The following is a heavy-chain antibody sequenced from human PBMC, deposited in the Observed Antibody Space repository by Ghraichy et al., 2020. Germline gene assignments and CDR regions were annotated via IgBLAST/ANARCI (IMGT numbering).Heavy chain of an antibody. CDR3: AKTRGMATSGHVDY. D-gene: IGHD5-12*01. CDR2: ISGSGGTT. CDR1: GFTLNNYA. Sequence: GGSLRLSCAASGFTLNNYAMTWVRQAPGKGLEWVSSISGSGGTTYGDSVKGRFTISRDSSKNTLYLQMNSLRVEDTAVYYCAKTRGMATSGHVDYWGQGTLVIVSS. J-gene: IGHJ4*02. V-gene: IGHV3-23*01.